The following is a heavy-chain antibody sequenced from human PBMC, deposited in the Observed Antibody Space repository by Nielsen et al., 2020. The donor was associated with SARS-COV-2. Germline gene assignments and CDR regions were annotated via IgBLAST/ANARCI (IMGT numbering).Heavy chain of an antibody. D-gene: IGHD5-18*01. CDR2: INWNGGST. V-gene: IGHV3-20*01. CDR3: ARVYSYGYPSPWFDP. J-gene: IGHJ5*02. CDR1: GFTFDDYG. Sequence: GGSLRPSCAASGFTFDDYGMSWVRQAPGKGLEWVSGINWNGGSTGYADSVKGRFTISRDNAKNSLYLQMNSLRAEDTALYHCARVYSYGYPSPWFDPWGQGTLVTVSS.